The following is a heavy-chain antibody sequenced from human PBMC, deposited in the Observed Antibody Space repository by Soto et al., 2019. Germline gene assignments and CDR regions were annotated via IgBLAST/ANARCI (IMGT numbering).Heavy chain of an antibody. CDR3: ARQASDDLDY. J-gene: IGHJ4*02. D-gene: IGHD1-1*01. CDR1: GFTFSIYD. V-gene: IGHV3-48*03. CDR2: ISNSGATV. Sequence: VQLVESGGGVVQPGRSLRLSCAASGFTFSIYDVNWVRQAPGKGLEWVSYISNSGATVYYADSVKGRFTISRDNAKNSLYLQMYSLRADDTAVYYCARQASDDLDYWGQGTLVTVSS.